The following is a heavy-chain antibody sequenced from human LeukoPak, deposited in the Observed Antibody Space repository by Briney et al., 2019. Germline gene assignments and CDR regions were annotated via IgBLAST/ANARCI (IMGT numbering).Heavy chain of an antibody. V-gene: IGHV1-18*04. D-gene: IGHD5-18*01. CDR2: VSTSNGDT. CDR3: ARVSDTSMVTRGFDS. CDR1: GYTFTGYY. J-gene: IGHJ4*02. Sequence: ASVKVSCKPSGYTFTGYYMHWVRQAPGQGLEWMGWVSTSNGDTNYADTFQGRVTMTTDSVTKTAYLELRRLRSGDTAIYFCARVSDTSMVTRGFDSWGQGTLVTVSS.